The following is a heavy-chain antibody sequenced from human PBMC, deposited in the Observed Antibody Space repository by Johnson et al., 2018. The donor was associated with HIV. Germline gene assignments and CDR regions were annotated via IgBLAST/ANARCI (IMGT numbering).Heavy chain of an antibody. Sequence: QVQLVESGGGVVQPGRSLRLSCAASGFTFSSYAMHWVRQAPGKGLEWVAVISYDGSNKYYAASVKGRFTISRDNSKNTLYLQMNSLRAEDTAVYYCARDPFGALDGDAFDIWGQGTMVTVSS. D-gene: IGHD3-10*01. CDR1: GFTFSSYA. V-gene: IGHV3-30*04. CDR3: ARDPFGALDGDAFDI. CDR2: ISYDGSNK. J-gene: IGHJ3*02.